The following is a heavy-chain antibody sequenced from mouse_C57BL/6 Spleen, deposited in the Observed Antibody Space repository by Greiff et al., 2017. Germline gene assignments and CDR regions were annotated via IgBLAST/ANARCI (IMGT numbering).Heavy chain of an antibody. V-gene: IGHV1-82*01. Sequence: QVQLQQSGPELVKPGASVKISCKASGYAFSSSWMNWVKQRPGKGLEWIGRIYPGDGDTNYNGKFKGKATLTADKSSSTAYMQLSSLTSEVSAVYFCAREGRYWGQGTTLTVSA. CDR3: AREGRY. CDR2: IYPGDGDT. J-gene: IGHJ2*01. CDR1: GYAFSSSW.